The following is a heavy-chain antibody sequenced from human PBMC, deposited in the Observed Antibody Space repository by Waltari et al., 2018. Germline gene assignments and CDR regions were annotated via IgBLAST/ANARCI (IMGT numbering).Heavy chain of an antibody. CDR1: GYSISSGYY. CDR2: IYHSGRT. J-gene: IGHJ4*02. D-gene: IGHD5-12*01. Sequence: QVQLQESGPGLVKPSETLSLTCAVSGYSISSGYYWGCVRQPPGKGLEWIGSIYHSGRTYYNPSLKSRVTISVDTSKNQFSLKLSSVTAADTAVYYCARLEMATTTTGLSYFDYWGQGTLVTVSS. V-gene: IGHV4-38-2*01. CDR3: ARLEMATTTTGLSYFDY.